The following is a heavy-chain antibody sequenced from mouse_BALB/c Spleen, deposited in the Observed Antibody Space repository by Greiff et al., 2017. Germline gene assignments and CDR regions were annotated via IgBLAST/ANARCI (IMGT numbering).Heavy chain of an antibody. CDR3: ARHPITTAADYFDY. CDR2: ISSGGGST. Sequence: VQLKESGGGLVKPGGSLKLSCAASGFAFSSYDMSWVRQTPEKRLEWVAYISSGGGSTYYPDTVKGRFTISRDNAKNTLYLQMSSLKSEDTAMYYCARHPITTAADYFDYWGQGTTLTVSS. CDR1: GFAFSSYD. J-gene: IGHJ2*01. D-gene: IGHD1-1*01. V-gene: IGHV5-12-1*01.